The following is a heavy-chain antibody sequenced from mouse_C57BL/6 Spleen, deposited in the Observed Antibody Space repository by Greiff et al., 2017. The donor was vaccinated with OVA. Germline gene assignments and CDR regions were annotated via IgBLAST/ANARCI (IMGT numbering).Heavy chain of an antibody. CDR2: ISDGGSYT. Sequence: EVKLQESGGGLVKPGGSLKLSCAASGFTFSSYAMSWVRQTPEKRLEWVATISDGGSYTYYPDNVKGRFTISRDNAKNNLYLQMSHLKSEDTAMYYCARGLTRALDVWGTGTTVTVSS. J-gene: IGHJ1*03. V-gene: IGHV5-4*03. CDR1: GFTFSSYA. CDR3: ARGLTRALDV. D-gene: IGHD3-3*01.